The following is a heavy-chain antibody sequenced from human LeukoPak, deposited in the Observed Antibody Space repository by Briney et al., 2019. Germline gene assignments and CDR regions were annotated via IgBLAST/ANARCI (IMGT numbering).Heavy chain of an antibody. D-gene: IGHD4-17*01. J-gene: IGHJ4*02. CDR3: VSHTTYGGNSGFEY. CDR1: GGSISGYY. Sequence: SETLSLTCTVSGGSISGYYWSWIRQPPGKGLEWIGFIYYSGTTNYNPSLKSRVTMSVDTTKNQFSLRLSSVIAADTAVYYCVSHTTYGGNSGFEYWGQGTLVTVSS. V-gene: IGHV4-59*08. CDR2: IYYSGTT.